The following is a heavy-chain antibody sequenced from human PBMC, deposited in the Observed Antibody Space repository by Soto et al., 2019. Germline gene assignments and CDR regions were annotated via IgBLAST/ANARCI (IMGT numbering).Heavy chain of an antibody. V-gene: IGHV1-8*01. D-gene: IGHD3-10*01. CDR3: ARVRNPMVRGANWFDP. CDR1: GYTFTSYD. CDR2: MNPNSGNT. J-gene: IGHJ5*02. Sequence: ASVKVSCKASGYTFTSYDINWVRQATGQGLEWMGWMNPNSGNTGYAQKFQGRVTMTRNTSISTAYMELSSLRSEDTAVYYCARVRNPMVRGANWFDPWDQGTLVTVSS.